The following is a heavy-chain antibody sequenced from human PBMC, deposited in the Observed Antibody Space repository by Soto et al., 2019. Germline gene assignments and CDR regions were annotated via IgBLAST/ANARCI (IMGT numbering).Heavy chain of an antibody. CDR1: RFTFSIYA. CDR3: AKDGYFDTYYFDH. Sequence: PGGSLRLFCAASRFTFSIYAMHGVRQAPGKGLEWVAVISYDGRQKHYVDSVKGRFTISRDESDNTLYLQMNSLRPEDTAVYYCAKDGYFDTYYFDHWGQGTLVTVSS. D-gene: IGHD3-9*01. J-gene: IGHJ4*02. V-gene: IGHV3-30*04. CDR2: ISYDGRQK.